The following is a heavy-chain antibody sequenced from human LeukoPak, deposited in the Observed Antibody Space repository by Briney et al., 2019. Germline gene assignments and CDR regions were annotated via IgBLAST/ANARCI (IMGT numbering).Heavy chain of an antibody. CDR1: GFTLSSYS. D-gene: IGHD3-16*02. CDR2: ISSSSSTI. CDR3: ARDDTFGGVIVKYDY. V-gene: IGHV3-48*02. J-gene: IGHJ4*02. Sequence: PGGSLRLSCAASGFTLSSYSMNWVRQAPGKGLEWVSYISSSSSTIYYADSVKGRFTISRDNAKNSLYLQMNSLRDEDTAVYYCARDDTFGGVIVKYDYWGQGTLVTVSS.